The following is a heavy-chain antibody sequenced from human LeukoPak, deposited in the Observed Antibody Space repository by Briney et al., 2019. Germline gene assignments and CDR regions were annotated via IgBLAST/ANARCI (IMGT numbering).Heavy chain of an antibody. V-gene: IGHV3-23*01. CDR3: AKNHGYSYKIKEYNWFDP. D-gene: IGHD5-18*01. Sequence: PGGSLRLSCAASGFTFSSYAMSWVRQAPGKGLEWVSAISGSGGSTYYADSVKGRFTISRDSSKNTLYLQMNSLRAEDTAVYYCAKNHGYSYKIKEYNWFDPWGQGTLVTVSS. J-gene: IGHJ5*02. CDR2: ISGSGGST. CDR1: GFTFSSYA.